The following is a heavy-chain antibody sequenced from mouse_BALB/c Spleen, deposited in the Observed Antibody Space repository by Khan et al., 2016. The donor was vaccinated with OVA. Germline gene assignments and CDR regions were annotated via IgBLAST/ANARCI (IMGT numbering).Heavy chain of an antibody. Sequence: EVKLEESGTVLARPGASVKMSCKASGYTFTSYWMHWVKQRPGQGLEWIGDIYPGNTDTNYNQKFKGKAKLTAVTSTSTAYIELSSLTNEDSAVYYCTRRNWDVAWFAYWGQGTLVTVSA. CDR1: GYTFTSYW. CDR3: TRRNWDVAWFAY. V-gene: IGHV1-5*01. D-gene: IGHD4-1*01. CDR2: IYPGNTDT. J-gene: IGHJ3*01.